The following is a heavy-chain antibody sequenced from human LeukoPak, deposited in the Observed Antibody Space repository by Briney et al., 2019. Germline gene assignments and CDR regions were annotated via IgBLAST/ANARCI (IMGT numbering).Heavy chain of an antibody. CDR1: GFTFNNCG. Sequence: LSGGSLRLSCAASGFTFNNCGMHWVRQAPGKGLEWVAFIRFDGSVKSYADSLKGRFTISRDSAKNSLYLQMNSLRAEDTAVYYCARAATWQLGIRNYYFDYWGQGTLVTVSS. D-gene: IGHD1-1*01. V-gene: IGHV3-30*02. CDR3: ARAATWQLGIRNYYFDY. CDR2: IRFDGSVK. J-gene: IGHJ4*02.